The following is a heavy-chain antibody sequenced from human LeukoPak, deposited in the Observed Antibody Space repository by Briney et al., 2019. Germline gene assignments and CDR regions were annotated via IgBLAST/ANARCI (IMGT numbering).Heavy chain of an antibody. D-gene: IGHD2-2*01. J-gene: IGHJ5*02. CDR1: GGSFSGYY. V-gene: IGHV4-34*01. Sequence: SETLSLTCAVYGGSFSGYYWSWIRQPPGKGLEWIGEINHSGSTYYNPSLKSRVTISVDTSKNQFSLKLSSVTAADTAVYYCARDIVVVPAAMRGWFDPWGQGTLVTVSS. CDR3: ARDIVVVPAAMRGWFDP. CDR2: INHSGST.